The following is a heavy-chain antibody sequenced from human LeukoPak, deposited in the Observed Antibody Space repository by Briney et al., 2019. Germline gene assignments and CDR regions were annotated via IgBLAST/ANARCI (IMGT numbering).Heavy chain of an antibody. Sequence: ASVKVSCKASGYTFTSYGISWVRQAPGQGLEWMGWISAYNGNTNYAQKLQGRVTTTTDTSTSTAYMELSSLRSEDTAVYYCARALSSGWYLNYWGQGTLITVSS. CDR2: ISAYNGNT. V-gene: IGHV1-18*01. D-gene: IGHD6-19*01. CDR3: ARALSSGWYLNY. CDR1: GYTFTSYG. J-gene: IGHJ4*02.